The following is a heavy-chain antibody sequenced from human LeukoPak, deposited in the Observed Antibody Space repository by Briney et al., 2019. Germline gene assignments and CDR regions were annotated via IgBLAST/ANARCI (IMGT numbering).Heavy chain of an antibody. D-gene: IGHD5-12*01. V-gene: IGHV4-39*01. CDR2: MYYSGNT. CDR3: ARQQNRGYGVPFDY. J-gene: IGHJ4*02. CDR1: GGSISSSSYY. Sequence: SETLSLTCTVSGGSISSSSYYWGWIRQPPGKGLEWIGSMYYSGNTYYNPSLKSRVTISVDTSKNQFSLKLSSVTAADTAVYYCARQQNRGYGVPFDYWGQGTLVTVSS.